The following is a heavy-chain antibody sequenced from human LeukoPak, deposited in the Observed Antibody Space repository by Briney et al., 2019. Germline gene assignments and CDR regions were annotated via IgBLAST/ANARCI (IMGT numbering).Heavy chain of an antibody. J-gene: IGHJ4*02. Sequence: PGGSLRLSCAASGFTFADYAMHWVRQAPGKCPEWVSLISGDGGNTYYADSMKGRFTISRDNSKNSLYLQVNSLRTEDTAFYFCARGGGGYSYGSFDYWGQGTLVTVSS. D-gene: IGHD5-18*01. V-gene: IGHV3-43*02. CDR3: ARGGGGYSYGSFDY. CDR2: ISGDGGNT. CDR1: GFTFADYA.